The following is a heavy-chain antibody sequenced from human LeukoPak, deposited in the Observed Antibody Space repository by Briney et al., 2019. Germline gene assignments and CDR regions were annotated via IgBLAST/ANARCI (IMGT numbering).Heavy chain of an antibody. CDR1: GGSVSSGSYY. J-gene: IGHJ4*02. CDR3: AGTYYDSSGYVGY. CDR2: IYYSGST. D-gene: IGHD3-22*01. V-gene: IGHV4-61*01. Sequence: SETLSLTCTVSGGSVSSGSYYWSWIRQPPGKGLEWIGYIYYSGSTNYNPSLKSRVTISVDTSKNQFSLKLSSVTAADTAVYYCAGTYYDSSGYVGYWGQGTLVTVSS.